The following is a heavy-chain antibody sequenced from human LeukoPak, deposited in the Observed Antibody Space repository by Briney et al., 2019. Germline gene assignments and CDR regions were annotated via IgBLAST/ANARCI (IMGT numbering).Heavy chain of an antibody. V-gene: IGHV4-59*01. J-gene: IGHJ4*02. CDR1: GGSISSYY. CDR3: ARFSEGAFYYFDY. Sequence: SETLSLTCTVSGGSISSYYWSWIRQPPGKGLEWIGYIYYSGSTNYNPSLKSRVTISVDTSKNQFSLKLSSVTAADTAVYYCARFSEGAFYYFDYWGQGTLVTVSS. D-gene: IGHD3-16*01. CDR2: IYYSGST.